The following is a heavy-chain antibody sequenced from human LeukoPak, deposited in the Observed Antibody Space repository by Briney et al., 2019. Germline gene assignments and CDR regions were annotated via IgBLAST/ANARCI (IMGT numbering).Heavy chain of an antibody. CDR1: GFTFSSYW. V-gene: IGHV3-7*04. CDR3: ARDIWEYDSSGYYAQYFDY. Sequence: GGSLRLSCAASGFTFSSYWMSWVRQAPGKGLEWVANIKQDGSEKYYVDSVKGRFTISRDNAKNSLYLQMNSLRAEDTAVYYCARDIWEYDSSGYYAQYFDYWGLGTLVTVSS. J-gene: IGHJ4*02. D-gene: IGHD3-22*01. CDR2: IKQDGSEK.